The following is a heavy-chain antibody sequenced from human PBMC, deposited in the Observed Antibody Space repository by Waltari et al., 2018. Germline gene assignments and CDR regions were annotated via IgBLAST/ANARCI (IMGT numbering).Heavy chain of an antibody. D-gene: IGHD6-19*01. V-gene: IGHV4-34*02. J-gene: IGHJ4*02. CDR1: GESFSDYY. CDR3: ARGRRRGSSGWNFPY. Sequence: VQFQQWGAGLVKPSETLSLTCGLYGESFSDYYWNWIRQPPGKGLEWVGEISQSGGTNYNPSLNTRATSSVDTSKKQFSLKLKSVTAADTAVYYCARGRRRGSSGWNFPYWGQGTLVTVSA. CDR2: ISQSGGT.